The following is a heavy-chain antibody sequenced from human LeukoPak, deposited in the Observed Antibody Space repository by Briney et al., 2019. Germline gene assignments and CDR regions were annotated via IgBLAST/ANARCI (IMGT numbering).Heavy chain of an antibody. CDR1: GFTFSSYW. Sequence: PGGSLRLSCAASGFTFSSYWMHWVRQAPGKGLVWVSRINSDGSSTSYADSVKGRFTISRDNSKNTLYLQMNSLRAEDTAVYYCAKDTAMVRVLWYFDYWGQGTLVTVSS. D-gene: IGHD5-18*01. J-gene: IGHJ4*02. V-gene: IGHV3-74*01. CDR3: AKDTAMVRVLWYFDY. CDR2: INSDGSST.